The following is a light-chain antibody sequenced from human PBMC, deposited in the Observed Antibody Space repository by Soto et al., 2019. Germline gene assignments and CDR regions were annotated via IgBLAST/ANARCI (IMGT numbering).Light chain of an antibody. Sequence: IVLTQSPGTLSLSPGERATLSCRATQSDSHYLAWYQHRPGQSPRLLIYAASSRPTGIPDRFSGSGSGTDFTLTISRLEPEDFAVYYCQQYGTSPRTFGQGTKLEIK. CDR2: AAS. CDR3: QQYGTSPRT. V-gene: IGKV3-20*01. J-gene: IGKJ2*01. CDR1: QSDSHY.